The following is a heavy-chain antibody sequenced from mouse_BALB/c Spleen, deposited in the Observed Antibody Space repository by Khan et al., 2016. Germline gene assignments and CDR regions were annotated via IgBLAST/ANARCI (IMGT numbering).Heavy chain of an antibody. CDR3: ARGYAWYFDV. J-gene: IGHJ1*01. Sequence: QVQLKQSGAELVRPGTSVKVSCKASGYAFTNYLIEWVKQRPGQGLEWIGVINPGSGGTNYNEKFKGKATLTADKSSSTAYMQLSSLTSDDSAVYFCARGYAWYFDVWGAGTTVTVSS. V-gene: IGHV1-54*01. D-gene: IGHD2-14*01. CDR1: GYAFTNYL. CDR2: INPGSGGT.